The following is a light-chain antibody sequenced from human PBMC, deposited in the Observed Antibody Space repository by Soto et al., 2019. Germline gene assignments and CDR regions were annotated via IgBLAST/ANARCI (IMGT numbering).Light chain of an antibody. V-gene: IGKV3-20*01. CDR2: GAS. J-gene: IGKJ1*01. CDR1: QSISSY. Sequence: ILLTQSPGILSWSRAEITTLSFRASQSISSYLAWYQQKPGQGPRLLIYGASSMATGTPDRFSGSGSGTDFTLTISRMEPEDFALYYCQQYGSSPPTFGQGNKVDXK. CDR3: QQYGSSPPT.